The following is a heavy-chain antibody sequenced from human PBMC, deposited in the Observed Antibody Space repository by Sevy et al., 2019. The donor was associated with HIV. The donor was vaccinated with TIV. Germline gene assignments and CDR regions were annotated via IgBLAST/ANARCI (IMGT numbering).Heavy chain of an antibody. J-gene: IGHJ6*02. D-gene: IGHD3-3*01. V-gene: IGHV3-21*01. CDR2: ISSSSSYI. CDR1: GFTFSSYS. Sequence: GSLRLSCAASGFTFSSYSMNWVRQAPGKGLEWVSSISSSSSYIYYADSVKGRFTISRDNAKNSLYLQMNSLRAEDTAVYYCARDQRYYDFWSGLDGGNYGMDVWGQGTTVTVSS. CDR3: ARDQRYYDFWSGLDGGNYGMDV.